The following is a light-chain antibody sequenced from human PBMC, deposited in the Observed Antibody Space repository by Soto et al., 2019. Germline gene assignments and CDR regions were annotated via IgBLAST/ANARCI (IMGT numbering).Light chain of an antibody. CDR3: QQYDNLPTWT. V-gene: IGKV1-33*01. Sequence: DIQMTQSPSALSASVRDRVTITCRASQSISSYLNWYQQKPGKAPKLLIYDASNLETGVPSRFSGSGSGTDFTFTISSLQPEDIATYYCQQYDNLPTWTFGQGTKVDIK. CDR1: QSISSY. CDR2: DAS. J-gene: IGKJ1*01.